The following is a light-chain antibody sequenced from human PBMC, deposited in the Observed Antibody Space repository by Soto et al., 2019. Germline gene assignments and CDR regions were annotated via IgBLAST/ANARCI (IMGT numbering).Light chain of an antibody. CDR2: GAS. CDR3: QMYNHH. V-gene: IGKV1-5*01. CDR1: QNIYNW. J-gene: IGKJ4*01. Sequence: DIQMTQSPSTLSASVGDRVTITCRASQNIYNWLAWYQQKPGKAPKLLINGASSLESGVPSRFSGSGSGTEFTLTISSLQPDDFATYYCQMYNHHFGGGTKVDIK.